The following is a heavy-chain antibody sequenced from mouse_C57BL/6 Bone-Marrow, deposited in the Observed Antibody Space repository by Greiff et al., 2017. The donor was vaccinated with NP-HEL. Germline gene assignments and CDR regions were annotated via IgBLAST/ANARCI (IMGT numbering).Heavy chain of an antibody. CDR3: ARFSFYYGTPYAMDY. CDR2: ISYSGST. J-gene: IGHJ4*01. Sequence: EVKLEESGPGLAKPSQTLSLTCSVTGYSITSDYWNWIRKFPGNKLEYMGYISYSGSTYYNPSLKSRISITRDTSKNQYYLQLNSVTTEDTATYYCARFSFYYGTPYAMDYWGQGTSVTVSS. CDR1: GYSITSDY. V-gene: IGHV3-8*01. D-gene: IGHD1-1*01.